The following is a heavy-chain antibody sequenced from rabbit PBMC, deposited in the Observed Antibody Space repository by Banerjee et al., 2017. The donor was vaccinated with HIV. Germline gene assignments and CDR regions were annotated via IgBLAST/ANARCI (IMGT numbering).Heavy chain of an antibody. D-gene: IGHD8-1*01. J-gene: IGHJ6*01. Sequence: QEHLVESGGGLVQPGGSLKVSCKASGFDFSNYGVSWVRQAPGKGLEWIGYIDPVFGSIHYASWVNGRFTISDHNAQNTLYLQMTSLTAADTATYFCARVAGSSYYWGPGTLVTVS. CDR3: ARVAGSSYY. V-gene: IGHV1S47*01. CDR1: GFDFSNYG. CDR2: IDPVFGSI.